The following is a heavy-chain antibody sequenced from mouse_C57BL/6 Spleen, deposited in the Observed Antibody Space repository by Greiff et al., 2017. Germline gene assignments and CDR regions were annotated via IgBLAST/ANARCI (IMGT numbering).Heavy chain of an antibody. J-gene: IGHJ4*01. CDR2: IHPNSGST. CDR1: GYTFTSYW. Sequence: QVQLQQPGAELVKPGASVKLSCKASGYTFTSYWMHWVKQRPGQGLEWIGMIHPNSGSTNYNEKFKSKATLTVDKSSSTAYMQISSLTSEDTAVYYGARAYGSSYQYYYAMDYGSQGTSVTVSS. V-gene: IGHV1-64*01. D-gene: IGHD1-1*01. CDR3: ARAYGSSYQYYYAMDY.